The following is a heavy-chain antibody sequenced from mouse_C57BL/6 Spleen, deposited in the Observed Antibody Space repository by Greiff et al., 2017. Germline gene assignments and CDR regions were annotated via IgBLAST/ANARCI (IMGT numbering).Heavy chain of an antibody. Sequence: EVQLQQSGPELVKPGASVKIPCKASGYTFTDYNMDWVKQSHGKSLEWIGDITPNNGGTIYNQKFKGKATLTVDKSSSTADMELRSLTSEDTAVYYCARRAVPGYFDYWGQGTTLTVSS. J-gene: IGHJ2*01. D-gene: IGHD3-3*01. CDR3: ARRAVPGYFDY. CDR2: ITPNNGGT. CDR1: GYTFTDYN. V-gene: IGHV1-18*01.